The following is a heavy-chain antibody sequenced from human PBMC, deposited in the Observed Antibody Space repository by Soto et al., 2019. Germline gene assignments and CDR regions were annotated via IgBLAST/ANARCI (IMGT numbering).Heavy chain of an antibody. D-gene: IGHD6-13*01. CDR2: IYPGDSDT. J-gene: IGHJ6*02. CDR3: ARRPGKAMGMDV. CDR1: GYSFTSYW. V-gene: IGHV5-51*01. Sequence: LXDSLTISRKGSGYSFTSYWIGLVRQMPGKGLEWVGIIYPGDSDTRYSPSFQGQVTISADKSISTAYLQWSSLKASDTAMYYCARRPGKAMGMDVWGQGTTVTVSS.